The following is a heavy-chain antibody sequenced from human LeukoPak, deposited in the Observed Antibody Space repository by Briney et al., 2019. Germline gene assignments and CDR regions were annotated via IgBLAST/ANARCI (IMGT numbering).Heavy chain of an antibody. CDR2: INHSGST. D-gene: IGHD3-22*01. CDR3: ARDSVGSGYYYDAFDI. Sequence: PSETLSLTCTVYGGSFSGYCWSWIRQPPGKGLEWVGEINHSGSTNYNPSLKSRVTISVDTSKNQFSLKLSSVTAADTAVYYCARDSVGSGYYYDAFDIWGQGTMVTVSS. V-gene: IGHV4-34*01. J-gene: IGHJ3*02. CDR1: GGSFSGYC.